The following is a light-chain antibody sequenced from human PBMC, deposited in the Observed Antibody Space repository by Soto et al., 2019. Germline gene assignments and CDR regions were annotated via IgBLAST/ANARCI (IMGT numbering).Light chain of an antibody. CDR3: QQYHNWPPIS. Sequence: EIVMTQSPVTLSVSPGERGTLSCRASQSISSNLAWYQLRPGQAPRLLIYGASTRATGTPTRFSGSGSGTEFTLTISSLQSEDFAVYYCQQYHNWPPISFGGGTMVEI. CDR2: GAS. CDR1: QSISSN. J-gene: IGKJ4*01. V-gene: IGKV3-15*01.